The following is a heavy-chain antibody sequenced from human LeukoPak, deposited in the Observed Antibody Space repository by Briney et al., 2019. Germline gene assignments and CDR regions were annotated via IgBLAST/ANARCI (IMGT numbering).Heavy chain of an antibody. J-gene: IGHJ3*02. D-gene: IGHD4-23*01. CDR2: INPNSGGT. CDR1: GYTFTSYA. V-gene: IGHV1-2*04. Sequence: GASVRVSCKASGYTFTSYAMHWVRQAPGQRLEWMGWINPNSGGTNYAQKFQGWVTMTRDTSISTAYMELSRLRSDDTAVYYCARALTRDAFDIWGQGTMVTVSS. CDR3: ARALTRDAFDI.